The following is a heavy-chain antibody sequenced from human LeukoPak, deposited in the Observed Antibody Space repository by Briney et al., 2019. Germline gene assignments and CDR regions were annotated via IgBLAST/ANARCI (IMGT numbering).Heavy chain of an antibody. CDR2: ITGSGSNT. V-gene: IGHV3-23*01. CDR3: AKWGDYDVLTGYYVSDY. CDR1: GFTFSNYA. J-gene: IGHJ4*02. D-gene: IGHD3-9*01. Sequence: GGSLRLSCAASGFTFSNYAMSWVRQAPGKGLEWVSAITGSGSNTYYADSVKGRFTISRDNPKNTVFLQMNSLRAEDTAVYYCAKWGDYDVLTGYYVSDYWGQGTLVTVSS.